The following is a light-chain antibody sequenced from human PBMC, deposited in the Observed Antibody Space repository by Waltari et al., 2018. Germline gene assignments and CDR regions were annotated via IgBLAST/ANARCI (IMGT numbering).Light chain of an antibody. J-gene: IGKJ4*01. V-gene: IGKV1-39*01. CDR1: QKISNQ. CDR2: DAS. CDR3: QQYNHWPT. Sequence: DIQVTQSPSSLSASIGDRVTITCRASQKISNQLNWYQQKPGTAPRLLIYDASTLLGGVPSRFSGSGSGTDFTLTISSLQSEDFAVYYCQQYNHWPTFGGGTKVEIK.